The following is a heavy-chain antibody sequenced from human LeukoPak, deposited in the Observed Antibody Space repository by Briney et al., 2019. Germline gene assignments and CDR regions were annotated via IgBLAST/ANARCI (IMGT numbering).Heavy chain of an antibody. D-gene: IGHD6-13*01. Sequence: ASVKVSCKASGYTFTGYYMHWVRQAPGQGLEWMGWISVYNGNTNYAQKLQGRVTMTTDTSTSTAYMELRSLRSDDTAVYYCARIRIAAAGRNWFDPWGQGTLVTVSS. CDR2: ISVYNGNT. CDR1: GYTFTGYY. J-gene: IGHJ5*02. V-gene: IGHV1-18*04. CDR3: ARIRIAAAGRNWFDP.